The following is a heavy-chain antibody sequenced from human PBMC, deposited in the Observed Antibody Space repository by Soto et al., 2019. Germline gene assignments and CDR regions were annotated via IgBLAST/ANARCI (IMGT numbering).Heavy chain of an antibody. D-gene: IGHD4-17*01. Sequence: EVQLLEPGGGLVQPGGSLRLSCAASGFSFSSFFMSWVRQAPGKGLDWVSSIGANGGVTYYADSVKGRFIISRDNSKNTLYLQMNSLRAEDTAVYYCARDPNGDYLGAFDFWGQKTMVTVSS. J-gene: IGHJ3*01. V-gene: IGHV3-23*01. CDR2: IGANGGVT. CDR3: ARDPNGDYLGAFDF. CDR1: GFSFSSFF.